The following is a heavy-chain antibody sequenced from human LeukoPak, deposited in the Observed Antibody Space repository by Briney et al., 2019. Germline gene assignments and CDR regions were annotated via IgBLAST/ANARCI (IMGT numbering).Heavy chain of an antibody. CDR1: GFTFSSYA. V-gene: IGHV3-23*01. J-gene: IGHJ4*02. CDR2: ISGSGGST. CDR3: AKDRVLETGAARRLQYVDWFDY. Sequence: GGSLRLSCAASGFTFSSYAMNWVRQAPGKGLEWVSDISGSGGSTYYADSVKGRFTISRDNSKNTLYLQMNSLRAEDTAVYYCAKDRVLETGAARRLQYVDWFDYWGQGTLVTVSS. D-gene: IGHD3-9*01.